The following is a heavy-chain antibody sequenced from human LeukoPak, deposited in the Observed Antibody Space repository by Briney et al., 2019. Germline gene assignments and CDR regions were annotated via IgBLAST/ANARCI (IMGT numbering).Heavy chain of an antibody. J-gene: IGHJ4*02. V-gene: IGHV3-30-3*01. CDR3: ARDLGIAAAGTPIDY. CDR1: GFTFSSYA. Sequence: PGRSLRLSCAASGFTFSSYAMHWVRQAPGKGLEWVAVISYDGSNKYYADSVKGRFTISRDNSKNTLYLQMNSLRAEDTAVYYCARDLGIAAAGTPIDYWGQGTLVTVSS. CDR2: ISYDGSNK. D-gene: IGHD6-13*01.